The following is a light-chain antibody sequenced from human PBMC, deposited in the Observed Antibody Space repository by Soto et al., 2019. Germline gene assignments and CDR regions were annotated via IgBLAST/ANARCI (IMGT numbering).Light chain of an antibody. CDR3: QKYYSAPET. V-gene: IGKV1-27*01. CDR2: AAS. Sequence: DIPITQSPSSLSASVGDRVTITCRASQGISSYLAWYQQKPGKVPKLLIYAASTLQSGVPSRFSGSGSGTDFTLTISSLQPEDVATYYCQKYYSAPETFGQGTKVEIK. J-gene: IGKJ1*01. CDR1: QGISSY.